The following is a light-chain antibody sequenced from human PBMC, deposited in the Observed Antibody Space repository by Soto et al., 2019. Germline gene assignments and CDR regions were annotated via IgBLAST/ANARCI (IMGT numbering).Light chain of an antibody. CDR1: SSDVGGYKY. CDR2: EVN. J-gene: IGLJ1*01. V-gene: IGLV2-8*01. Sequence: QSALTQPPSASGSPGQSVTISCTGTSSDVGGYKYVSWYQQHPGKAPKLMIFEVNKRPSGVPYRFSGSKSGNTASLTVSGLQADDEADYYCCSYAGINNLGVFGTGTKLTVL. CDR3: CSYAGINNLGV.